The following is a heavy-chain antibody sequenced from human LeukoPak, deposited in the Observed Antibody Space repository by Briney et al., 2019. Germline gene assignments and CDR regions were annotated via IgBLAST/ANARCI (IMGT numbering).Heavy chain of an antibody. J-gene: IGHJ6*03. CDR2: ITSSSSYI. D-gene: IGHD1-26*01. V-gene: IGHV3-21*06. CDR3: ARDPYSGNYGDYYYYYMDV. Sequence: GGSLRLSCAASGFIVNNKYMTWVRHAPGKGLEWISSITSSSSYIYYADSVKGRFTISRDNAKNSLYLQMNSLSPDDTAVYFCARDPYSGNYGDYYYYYMDVWGKGTTVTISS. CDR1: GFIVNNKY.